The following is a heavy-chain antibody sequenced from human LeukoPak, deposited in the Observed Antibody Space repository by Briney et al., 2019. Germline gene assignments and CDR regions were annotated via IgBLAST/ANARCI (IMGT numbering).Heavy chain of an antibody. CDR3: ARDTGEQWLVRPFDY. CDR2: INPNSGGT. Sequence: ASVKVSSKASGYTFTGYYMHWVRQAPGQGLEWMGWINPNSGGTNYAQKFQGRVTMTRDTSISTAYMELSRLRSDDTAVYYCARDTGEQWLVRPFDYWGQGTLVTVSS. CDR1: GYTFTGYY. D-gene: IGHD6-19*01. J-gene: IGHJ4*02. V-gene: IGHV1-2*02.